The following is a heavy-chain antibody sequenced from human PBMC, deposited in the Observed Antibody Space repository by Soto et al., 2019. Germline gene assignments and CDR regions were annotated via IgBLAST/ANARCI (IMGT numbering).Heavy chain of an antibody. V-gene: IGHV4-39*07. CDR2: IYYSGSA. CDR1: GGSISSSSYY. Sequence: SETLSLTCTVSGGSISSSSYYWVLIRQPPGKGLEWIGNIYYSGSAYYNPSLGSRITISMDTSNNQFSLNLSSVTAADTAVYYCARGSFVTHYYYYHMDVSGKGTPVTVSS. CDR3: ARGSFVTHYYYYHMDV. D-gene: IGHD2-21*02. J-gene: IGHJ6*03.